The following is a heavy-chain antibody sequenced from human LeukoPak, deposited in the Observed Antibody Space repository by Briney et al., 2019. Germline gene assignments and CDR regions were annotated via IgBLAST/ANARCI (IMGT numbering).Heavy chain of an antibody. Sequence: SETLSLTCTVSGGSISSYYWSWIRQPAGKGLEWIGRIYTSGSTNYNPSLKSRVTMSVDTSKNQFSLKLSSVTAADTAVYYCARTTMTYSSGWYYFDYWGQGTLVTVSS. V-gene: IGHV4-4*07. J-gene: IGHJ4*02. CDR1: GGSISSYY. CDR2: IYTSGST. CDR3: ARTTMTYSSGWYYFDY. D-gene: IGHD6-19*01.